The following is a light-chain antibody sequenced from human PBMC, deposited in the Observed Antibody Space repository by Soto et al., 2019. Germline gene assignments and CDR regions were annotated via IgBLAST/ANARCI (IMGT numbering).Light chain of an antibody. CDR2: GAF. Sequence: EIVLIQSPATLSLSPGERATLSCRASPSVANFVAWYQQKPGQAPRLLIYGAFNRATGIPARFSGSGSGTDFTLTISRLEPQDSAMYVISVTFGQGTRLEIK. J-gene: IGKJ5*01. CDR3: SVT. V-gene: IGKV3-11*01. CDR1: PSVANF.